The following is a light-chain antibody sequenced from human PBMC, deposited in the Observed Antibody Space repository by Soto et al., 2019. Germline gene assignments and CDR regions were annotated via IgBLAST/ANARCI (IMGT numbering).Light chain of an antibody. CDR2: GAS. Sequence: EIVLTQSPGTLSLSPGERATLSCRASQSVSSSYLAWYQQKPGQATRLLIYGASSRATGIPDRFSGSGSGTDFTLIISRLEPEDFAVYYCQQYGISPITFGQGTRLEIK. CDR1: QSVSSSY. CDR3: QQYGISPIT. V-gene: IGKV3-20*01. J-gene: IGKJ5*01.